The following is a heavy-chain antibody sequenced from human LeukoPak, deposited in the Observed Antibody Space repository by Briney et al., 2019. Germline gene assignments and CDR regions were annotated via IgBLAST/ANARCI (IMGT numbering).Heavy chain of an antibody. J-gene: IGHJ4*02. CDR2: IFSNDEK. Sequence: SGPTLVKPTETLTLTCTFSGFSLSNARVGVSWIRQPPGKALEWIANIFSNDEKSYSTSLRSRFTISKDTSKSQVVLTMTNVDPVDTATYYCARIQQWEINYWGQGTLVTVSS. V-gene: IGHV2-26*01. CDR1: GFSLSNARVG. D-gene: IGHD1-26*01. CDR3: ARIQQWEINY.